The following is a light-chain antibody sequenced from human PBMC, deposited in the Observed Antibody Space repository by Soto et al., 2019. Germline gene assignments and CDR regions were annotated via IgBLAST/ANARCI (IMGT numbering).Light chain of an antibody. J-gene: IGKJ1*01. CDR2: DAS. CDR1: QSVSSNY. V-gene: IGKV3-20*01. CDR3: QQCARSPLT. Sequence: EIVLTQSPGTLSLSPGERATLSCRASQSVSSNYLAWYQQKPGQAPRLLIADASRRATGIPDRFSGSGSGTDFTLTISRLEPEDFAVYYCQQCARSPLTFGQGTKVEMK.